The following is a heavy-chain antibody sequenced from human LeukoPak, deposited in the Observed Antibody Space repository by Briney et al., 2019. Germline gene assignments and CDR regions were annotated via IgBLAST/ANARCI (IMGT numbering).Heavy chain of an antibody. J-gene: IGHJ5*02. Sequence: PGGSLRLSCTASGFTFSNAWMSWVRQAPGKGLEWVSAISGSGGSTYYADSVKGRFTISRDNSKNTLYLQMNSLRAEDTAVYYCAKLAAAGTCRWFDPWGQGTLVTVSS. CDR2: ISGSGGST. V-gene: IGHV3-23*01. CDR1: GFTFSNAW. D-gene: IGHD6-13*01. CDR3: AKLAAAGTCRWFDP.